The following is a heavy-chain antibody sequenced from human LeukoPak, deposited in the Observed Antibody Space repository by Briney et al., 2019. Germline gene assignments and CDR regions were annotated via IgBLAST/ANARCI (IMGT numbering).Heavy chain of an antibody. D-gene: IGHD2-15*01. V-gene: IGHV4-59*08. CDR3: ARLTGYASSSRYSYIDY. CDR2: IYNTGST. Sequence: PSETLSLTCTVSGGSITTYYWSWIRQPPGKGLEWIGCIYNTGSTNYHPSLKSRVTISVDTSKNQFSLKLSSVTAADTAVYYCARLTGYASSSRYSYIDYWGQGTLVTVSS. J-gene: IGHJ4*02. CDR1: GGSITTYY.